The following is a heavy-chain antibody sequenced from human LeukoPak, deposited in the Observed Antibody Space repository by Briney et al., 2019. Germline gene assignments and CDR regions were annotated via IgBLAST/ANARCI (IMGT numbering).Heavy chain of an antibody. CDR3: ARHASPYSSNYYFDY. D-gene: IGHD6-13*01. CDR2: IYPGDSDT. CDR1: GYSFLSHW. J-gene: IGHJ4*02. Sequence: GESLKISCKGSGYSFLSHWIGWVRRMPGKGLEWMGIIYPGDSDTRYNPSFQGQVTISADKSISTAYLQWSSLKASDTAMYYCARHASPYSSNYYFDYWGQGALVTVSS. V-gene: IGHV5-51*01.